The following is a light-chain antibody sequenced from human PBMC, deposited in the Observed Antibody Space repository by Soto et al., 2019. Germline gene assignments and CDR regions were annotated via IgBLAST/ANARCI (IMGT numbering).Light chain of an antibody. CDR3: QQYNNWPLG. V-gene: IGKV3-15*01. CDR1: QSVNSD. Sequence: EIVMTQSPATLSVSPGERATLSCRASQSVNSDLAWYQQKPGQAPRLLIHDAPTRATGIPVRFSGSGSGTEFTLTISSLQSEDFAIYYCQQYNNWPLGFGGGTKVEIK. CDR2: DAP. J-gene: IGKJ4*01.